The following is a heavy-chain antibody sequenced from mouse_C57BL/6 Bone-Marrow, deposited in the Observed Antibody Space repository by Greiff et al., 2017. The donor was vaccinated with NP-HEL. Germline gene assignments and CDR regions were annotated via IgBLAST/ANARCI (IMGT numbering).Heavy chain of an antibody. D-gene: IGHD1-1*01. CDR1: GYTFTGYW. Sequence: HLKESGAELMKPGEEGKRAGESTGYTFTGYWIEWVKQRPGHGLEWIGEILPGSGSTDYNEKFKGKATFTADTSSNTAYMQLSSLTTEDSAIYYCARTEITTPWFAYWGQGTLVTVSA. J-gene: IGHJ3*01. V-gene: IGHV1-9*01. CDR3: ARTEITTPWFAY. CDR2: ILPGSGST.